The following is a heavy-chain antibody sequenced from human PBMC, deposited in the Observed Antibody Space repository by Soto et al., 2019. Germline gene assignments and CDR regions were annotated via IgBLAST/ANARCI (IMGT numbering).Heavy chain of an antibody. CDR2: INAGNGNT. D-gene: IGHD3-10*01. Sequence: ASVKVSCKASGYTFTSYAMHWVRQPPGQRLEWMGWINAGNGNTKYSRTFQGRVTITRDTSASTAYVELSSLRSEDTAVYYCASVERGSGSHRFYWGQGTLVTGSS. V-gene: IGHV1-3*01. CDR3: ASVERGSGSHRFY. CDR1: GYTFTSYA. J-gene: IGHJ4*02.